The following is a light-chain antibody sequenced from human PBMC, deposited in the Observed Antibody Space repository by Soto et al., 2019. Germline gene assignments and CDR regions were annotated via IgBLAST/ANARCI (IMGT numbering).Light chain of an antibody. CDR2: DVT. CDR3: CSYAGSSSFRVL. J-gene: IGLJ2*01. Sequence: QSALTQPRSVSGSPGQSVTISCTGTNSDVGTYNYVSWYQQHPGKAPKLIIYDVTKRPSGVPDRFSGSKSGNTASLIISGLQAADEAEHYCCCCSYAGSSSFRVLFGGGTKVTVL. V-gene: IGLV2-11*01. CDR1: NSDVGTYNY.